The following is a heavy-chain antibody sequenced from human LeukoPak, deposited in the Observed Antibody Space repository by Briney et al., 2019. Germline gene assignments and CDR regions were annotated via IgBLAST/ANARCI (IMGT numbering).Heavy chain of an antibody. CDR2: ISGGGGST. D-gene: IGHD3-10*02. CDR1: GFTFSSYA. J-gene: IGHJ4*02. V-gene: IGHV3-23*01. CDR3: ATYVRGDFDY. Sequence: PGGSLRLSCATSGFTFSSYAMSWVRQAPGKGLEWVSTISGGGGSTWYADSVKVRFTISRDNSKNTLYLQLSSLRADDTAVYYCATYVRGDFDYWGQGTLVTVSS.